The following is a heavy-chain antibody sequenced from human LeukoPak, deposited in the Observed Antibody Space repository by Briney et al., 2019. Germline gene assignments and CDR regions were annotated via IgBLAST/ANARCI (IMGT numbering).Heavy chain of an antibody. V-gene: IGHV1-2*02. CDR1: GYTFTGYY. D-gene: IGHD3-10*01. CDR2: INPNSGGT. Sequence: ASVKVSCKASGYTFTGYYMHWVRQPPGQGRDWMGWINPNSGGTNYAQKFQGSVTMTRDTSISTAYMELSRLRSDDTAVYYCARDSAMVRGVIDDYWGQGTLVTVSS. J-gene: IGHJ4*02. CDR3: ARDSAMVRGVIDDY.